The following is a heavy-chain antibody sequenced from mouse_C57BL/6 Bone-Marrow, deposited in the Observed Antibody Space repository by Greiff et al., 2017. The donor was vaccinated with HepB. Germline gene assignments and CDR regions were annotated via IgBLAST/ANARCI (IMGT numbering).Heavy chain of an antibody. D-gene: IGHD1-1*01. Sequence: EVKLQESGPGLVKPSQSLSLTCSVTGYSITSGYYWNWIRQFPGNKLEWMGYISYDGSNNYNPSLKNRISITRDTSKNQFFLKLNSVTTEDTATYYCARDRATVVAPYYFDYWGQGTTLTVSS. CDR1: GYSITSGYY. CDR3: ARDRATVVAPYYFDY. CDR2: ISYDGSN. J-gene: IGHJ2*01. V-gene: IGHV3-6*01.